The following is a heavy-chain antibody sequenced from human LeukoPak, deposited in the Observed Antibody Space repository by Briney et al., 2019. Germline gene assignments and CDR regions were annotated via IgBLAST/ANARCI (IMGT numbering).Heavy chain of an antibody. V-gene: IGHV4-39*01. CDR1: GDSISNADYYY. CDR2: IYHTGST. Sequence: SETLSLTCTVSGDSISNADYYYWGWIRQPPGRGLEWVASIYHTGSTYYNPSLKSRVTISVDTSKNQFSLKLSSVTAADTAVYYCARRRDSSSDAFDIWGQGTMVTVSS. CDR3: ARRRDSSSDAFDI. J-gene: IGHJ3*02. D-gene: IGHD6-6*01.